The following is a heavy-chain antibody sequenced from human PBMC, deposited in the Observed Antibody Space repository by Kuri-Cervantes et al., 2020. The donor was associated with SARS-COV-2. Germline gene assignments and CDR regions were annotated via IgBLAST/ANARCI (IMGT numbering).Heavy chain of an antibody. J-gene: IGHJ4*02. Sequence: GGSLRLSCVASGFTFSNSAMSWVGQAPGKGLEWVSSLGGRGDSKYYRESVKGRCTISRDNSKNTLYLQMNSLRAEDTAVYYCSKSRSSWYLDYWGQGTLVTVSS. CDR1: GFTFSNSA. CDR2: LGGRGDSK. CDR3: SKSRSSWYLDY. D-gene: IGHD6-13*01. V-gene: IGHV3-23*01.